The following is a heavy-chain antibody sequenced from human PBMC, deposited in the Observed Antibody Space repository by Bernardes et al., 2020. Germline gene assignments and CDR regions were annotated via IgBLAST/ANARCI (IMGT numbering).Heavy chain of an antibody. CDR2: IYHSGST. CDR3: ARGSSVKAAHSYYGLEYCSGGSCYSPYYYYGMDV. CDR1: GGSISSSNW. D-gene: IGHD2-15*01. Sequence: SETLSLTCAVSGGSISSSNWWSWVRQPPGKGLEWIGEIYHSGSTNYNPSLKSRVTISVDKSKNQFSLKLSSVTAADTAVYYCARGSSVKAAHSYYGLEYCSGGSCYSPYYYYGMDVWGKGTTVTVSS. V-gene: IGHV4-4*02. J-gene: IGHJ6*04.